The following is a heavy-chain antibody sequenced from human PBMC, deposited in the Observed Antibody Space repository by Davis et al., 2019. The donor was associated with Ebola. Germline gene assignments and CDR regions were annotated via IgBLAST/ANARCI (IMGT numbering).Heavy chain of an antibody. J-gene: IGHJ4*02. V-gene: IGHV4-34*01. Sequence: SETLSLTCAVYGGSFSGYYWGWIRQPPGKGLEWSGSIYYSGNTYYNPSLKSRATISVDTSKNQFSLKLSSVTAADTAVYYCVRIGYSYGHKPIDYWGQGTLVTVSS. CDR2: IYYSGNT. CDR3: VRIGYSYGHKPIDY. D-gene: IGHD5-18*01. CDR1: GGSFSGYY.